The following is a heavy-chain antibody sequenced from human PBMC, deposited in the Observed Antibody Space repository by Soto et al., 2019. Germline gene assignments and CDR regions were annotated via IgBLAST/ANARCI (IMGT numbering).Heavy chain of an antibody. J-gene: IGHJ4*02. D-gene: IGHD6-19*01. V-gene: IGHV1-3*01. CDR1: GYTFTSYA. Sequence: ASVKVSCKASGYTFTSYAMHWVRQAPGQRLEWMGWINAGNGNTKYSQKFQDRVTITRDTSASTAYMELSSLRSEDTAVYYCARDVSIAVAGNGYYFDYWGQGTLVTVSS. CDR2: INAGNGNT. CDR3: ARDVSIAVAGNGYYFDY.